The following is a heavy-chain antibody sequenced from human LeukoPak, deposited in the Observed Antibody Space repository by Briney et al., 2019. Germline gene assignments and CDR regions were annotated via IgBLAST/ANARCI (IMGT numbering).Heavy chain of an antibody. CDR1: GYTFTSYA. D-gene: IGHD2-2*01. Sequence: ASVKVSCETSGYTFTSYAFSWVRQAPGQGLEWVGWVSTRNGNTVSAQKFRGRLAMTTDTSTNTVYMELRDLGSDDTAVYYCARDLTPLSCTSNSCPYGGYFDSWGQGTLVTVSS. V-gene: IGHV1-18*01. CDR2: VSTRNGNT. J-gene: IGHJ4*02. CDR3: ARDLTPLSCTSNSCPYGGYFDS.